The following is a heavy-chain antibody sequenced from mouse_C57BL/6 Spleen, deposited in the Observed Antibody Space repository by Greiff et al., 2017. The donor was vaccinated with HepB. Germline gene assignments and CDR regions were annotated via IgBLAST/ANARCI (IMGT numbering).Heavy chain of an antibody. D-gene: IGHD1-1*01. CDR2: IDPEDGDT. V-gene: IGHV14-1*01. Sequence: VQLQQSGAELVRPGASVKLSCTASGFNIKDYYMHWVKQRPEQGLEWIGRIDPEDGDTEYAPKFQGKATMTADTSSNTAYLQLSSLTSEDTAVYYCISYGSSYDFDVWGTGTTVTVSS. J-gene: IGHJ1*03. CDR1: GFNIKDYY. CDR3: ISYGSSYDFDV.